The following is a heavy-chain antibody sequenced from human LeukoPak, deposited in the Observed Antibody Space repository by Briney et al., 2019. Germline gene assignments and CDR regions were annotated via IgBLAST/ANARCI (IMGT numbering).Heavy chain of an antibody. V-gene: IGHV4-59*08. Sequence: SETLSLTCTVSGGSLTGYYWSWIRQPPGKGLEWTAYVYYTGRTLYNPSLESRVTISVDTSKTQISLKLTSVTAADTAVYYCARHALEIVVVPAAIRGLVYYYYMDVWGKGTTVTVSS. CDR3: ARHALEIVVVPAAIRGLVYYYYMDV. CDR2: VYYTGRT. J-gene: IGHJ6*03. CDR1: GGSLTGYY. D-gene: IGHD2-2*02.